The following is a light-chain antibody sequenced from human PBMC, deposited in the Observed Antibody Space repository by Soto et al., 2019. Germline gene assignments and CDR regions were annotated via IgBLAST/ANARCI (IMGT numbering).Light chain of an antibody. J-gene: IGKJ4*01. V-gene: IGKV1-5*03. CDR2: TTS. CDR1: QSISSW. CDR3: QQYDSYPLT. Sequence: DIQMTQSPSTLSASVGDRVTITCRASQSISSWLAWYQQKPGKAPNLLIYTTSSLESGVPSRFSGSGSGTEFTLTVNSLQPDDFATYYCQQYDSYPLTFGGGTKVEIK.